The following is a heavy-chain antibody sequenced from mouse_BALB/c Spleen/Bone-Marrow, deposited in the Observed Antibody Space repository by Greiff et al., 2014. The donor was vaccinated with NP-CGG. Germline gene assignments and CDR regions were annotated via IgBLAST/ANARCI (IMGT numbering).Heavy chain of an antibody. Sequence: VQLQQSGAGLVKPGASVRLSCKASGYTFTEYIIHWVKQRSGQGLEWIGWFYPGSGSIKYNEKFKDKATLTADKSSSTVYMELSRLTSEDSAVYFCARRESYGNYLYFDVWGAGTTVTVSS. V-gene: IGHV1-62-2*01. CDR1: GYTFTEYI. CDR3: ARRESYGNYLYFDV. CDR2: FYPGSGSI. D-gene: IGHD2-10*02. J-gene: IGHJ1*01.